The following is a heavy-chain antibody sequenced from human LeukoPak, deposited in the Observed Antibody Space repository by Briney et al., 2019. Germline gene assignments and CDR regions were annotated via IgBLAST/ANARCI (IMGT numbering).Heavy chain of an antibody. CDR3: ARHITDSGSAFDL. CDR1: GGSLSSYY. Sequence: SETLSLICTVPGGSLSSYYWGWIRQPPGKGLEWIAYVHSIGYTNYNPSLKSRVTISMDTSKDQFSPKLISVTAADTAVYYCARHITDSGSAFDLWGRGALVTVSS. D-gene: IGHD3-10*01. V-gene: IGHV4-59*08. CDR2: VHSIGYT. J-gene: IGHJ2*01.